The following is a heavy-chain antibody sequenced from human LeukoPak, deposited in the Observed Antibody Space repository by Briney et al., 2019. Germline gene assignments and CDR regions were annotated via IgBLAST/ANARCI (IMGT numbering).Heavy chain of an antibody. CDR2: ISYDGSNK. J-gene: IGHJ4*02. CDR3: ARFPTGFDY. CDR1: GFTFSTYA. V-gene: IGHV3-30*04. Sequence: PGGSLRLSCAASGFTFSTYAVHWVRQAPGKGLEWVAVISYDGSNKNYADSVKGRFTISRDNSKNTLYLQMNSLRTEDTAVYYCARFPTGFDYWGQGTLVTVSS. D-gene: IGHD3-9*01.